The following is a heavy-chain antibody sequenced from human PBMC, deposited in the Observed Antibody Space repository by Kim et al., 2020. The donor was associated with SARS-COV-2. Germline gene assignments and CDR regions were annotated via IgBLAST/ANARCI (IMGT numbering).Heavy chain of an antibody. D-gene: IGHD1-26*01. CDR2: INADRSVI. Sequence: GGSLRLSCAASGFTFSSHWMHWVRQAPGKGPVWVSRINADRSVIEYAASVKGRFTISRDNAKSTLDLQMNSLRPEDTAVYYCARGSGSYGFDSWGQRVLVTVSS. V-gene: IGHV3-74*01. J-gene: IGHJ4*02. CDR1: GFTFSSHW. CDR3: ARGSGSYGFDS.